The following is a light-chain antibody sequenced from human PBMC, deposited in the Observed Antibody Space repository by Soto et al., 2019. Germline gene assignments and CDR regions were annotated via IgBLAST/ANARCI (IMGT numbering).Light chain of an antibody. CDR1: SSDIGAYNY. CDR3: AAWDDSLSGYV. CDR2: EVS. J-gene: IGLJ1*01. V-gene: IGLV2-14*01. Sequence: QSVLTQPASVSGSPGQSITISCTGSSSDIGAYNYVSWFQQYPGKAPKLIISEVSNRPSGVSNRFSGSKSGTSASLAISGLRSEDEADYYCAAWDDSLSGYVFGTGTKVTVL.